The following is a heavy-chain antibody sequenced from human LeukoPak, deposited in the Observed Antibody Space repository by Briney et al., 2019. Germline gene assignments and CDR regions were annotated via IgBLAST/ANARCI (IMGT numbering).Heavy chain of an antibody. CDR3: ARRHGRCSDGSCYYPDY. J-gene: IGHJ4*02. V-gene: IGHV1-8*02. CDR1: GYTFTGYY. CDR2: MNPNSGNT. D-gene: IGHD2-15*01. Sequence: GASVKVSCKASGYTFTGYYMHWVRQAPEQALEWMGWMNPNSGNTGYAQKFQGRVTMTRNSSITTAYMELSSLRSEDTAVYYCARRHGRCSDGSCYYPDYWGQGTLVTVSS.